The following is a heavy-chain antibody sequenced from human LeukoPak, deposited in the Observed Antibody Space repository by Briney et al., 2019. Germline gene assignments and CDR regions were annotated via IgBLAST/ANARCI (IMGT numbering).Heavy chain of an antibody. CDR3: AKRSALEMPTIKAFGQ. CDR2: ITDSGGGT. D-gene: IGHD5-24*01. V-gene: IGHV3-23*01. Sequence: GGSPRLSCAASGFTFSTFAMSWVRQAPGKGLEWVSSITDSGGGTYYADSVKGRFTISRDNSKNTLYLQTNSLRAEDTALYYCAKRSALEMPTIKAFGQWGQGTLVTVSS. J-gene: IGHJ4*02. CDR1: GFTFSTFA.